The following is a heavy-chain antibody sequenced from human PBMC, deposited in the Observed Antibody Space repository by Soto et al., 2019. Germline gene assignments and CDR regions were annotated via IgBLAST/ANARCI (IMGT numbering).Heavy chain of an antibody. Sequence: QVQLVESGGGVVQPGRSLRLSCAASGFTFSSYGMHWVRQAPGKGLEWVAVISYDGSNKYYADSVKGRFTISRYNSKNTLYLQMNSMRAEDKAVYYCAKEKFGFFDYWGQGTMVTFSS. CDR3: AKEKFGFFDY. CDR2: ISYDGSNK. J-gene: IGHJ4*02. V-gene: IGHV3-30*18. CDR1: GFTFSSYG. D-gene: IGHD3-10*01.